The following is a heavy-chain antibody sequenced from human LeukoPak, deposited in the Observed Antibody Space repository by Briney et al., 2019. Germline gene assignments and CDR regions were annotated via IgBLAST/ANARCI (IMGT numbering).Heavy chain of an antibody. CDR3: VRDRDTSGWLY. CDR1: GFTFTSYA. V-gene: IGHV3-30*04. D-gene: IGHD6-19*01. J-gene: IGHJ4*02. Sequence: GRSLRLSCAASGFTFTSYAFHWVRQAPGKGLEWVTVISHDDKNRYYADSVKGRFTISRDNSKNTVYLQMNSLRAEDTAVYFCVRDRDTSGWLYWGQGTLVTVSS. CDR2: ISHDDKNR.